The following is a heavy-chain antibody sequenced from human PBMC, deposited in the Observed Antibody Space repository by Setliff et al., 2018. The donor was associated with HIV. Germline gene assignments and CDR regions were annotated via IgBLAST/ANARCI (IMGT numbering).Heavy chain of an antibody. V-gene: IGHV1-2*06. CDR3: ARGWATGADSSPLDV. CDR2: INPNSGGT. D-gene: IGHD6-19*01. Sequence: ASVKVSCKASGYAFTGYYIHWVRQAPGQGLEWMGRINPNSGGTNYAQKFQGRVTMTRDTSMSTAYMELNRLISDDTAVYYCARGWATGADSSPLDVWGKGTTVTVSS. CDR1: GYAFTGYY. J-gene: IGHJ6*04.